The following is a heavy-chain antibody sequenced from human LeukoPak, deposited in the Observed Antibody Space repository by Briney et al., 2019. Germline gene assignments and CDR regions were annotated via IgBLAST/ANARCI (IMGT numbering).Heavy chain of an antibody. V-gene: IGHV4-4*07. J-gene: IGHJ4*02. CDR1: GGSINGHY. CDR2: LHTNEET. CDR3: TRESVAVGTRYFDY. D-gene: IGHD4-23*01. Sequence: ETLSLTCTVSGGSINGHYWTWIRQSTGKGLEWIGRLHTNEETIYNPSFKSRVTMSRDTSTNQFSLKLTSVTAADTAVHYCTRESVAVGTRYFDYWGQGILVTVSS.